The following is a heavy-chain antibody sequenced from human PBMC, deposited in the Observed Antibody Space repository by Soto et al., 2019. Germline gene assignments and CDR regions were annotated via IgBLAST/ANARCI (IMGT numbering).Heavy chain of an antibody. CDR1: GGSISNHY. V-gene: IGHV4-59*11. Sequence: QVQLQESGPGLVKPSETLSLTCTVSGGSISNHYWSWIRQPPGKGLEWIGYIYYNGNTNYNPSLKSRVTMLVDTSKNQFSLKLSSVTAADTAVYYCARSNWYSEYWGQGTLVTVSS. CDR3: ARSNWYSEY. CDR2: IYYNGNT. D-gene: IGHD7-27*01. J-gene: IGHJ4*02.